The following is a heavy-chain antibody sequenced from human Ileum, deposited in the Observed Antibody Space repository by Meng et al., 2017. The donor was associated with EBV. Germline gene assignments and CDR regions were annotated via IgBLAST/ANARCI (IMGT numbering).Heavy chain of an antibody. CDR3: ASNGAFSLDH. J-gene: IGHJ4*02. Sequence: QVQRGGSGPGVVGPSGSLSLTCIVSGDSISNGHWWSWVRQSPGKGLEWIGEIHHTRGPNYNPSLKSRVIISVDKSNNHFSLRLSAVTAADTAVYYCASNGAFSLDHWGQGTLVTVSS. V-gene: IGHV4-4*02. CDR2: IHHTRGP. CDR1: GDSISNGHW. D-gene: IGHD2-8*01.